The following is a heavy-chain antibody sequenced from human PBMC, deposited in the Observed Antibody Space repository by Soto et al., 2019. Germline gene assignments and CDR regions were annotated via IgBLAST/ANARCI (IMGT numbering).Heavy chain of an antibody. J-gene: IGHJ3*02. V-gene: IGHV3-74*01. CDR1: GFPFSSYW. D-gene: IGHD6-19*01. Sequence: GGSLRLSCAASGFPFSSYWMHWVRQAPGKGLVWVSRINSDGSSTSYADSVKGRFTISRDNAKNTLYLQMNSLRAEDTAVYYCARDHSSGWYLDDAFDIWGQGTMVTVSS. CDR2: INSDGSST. CDR3: ARDHSSGWYLDDAFDI.